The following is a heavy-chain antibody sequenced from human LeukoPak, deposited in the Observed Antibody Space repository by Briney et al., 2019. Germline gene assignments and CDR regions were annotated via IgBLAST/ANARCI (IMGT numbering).Heavy chain of an antibody. CDR3: ARAGTPYYYGMDV. CDR2: IYYSGST. Sequence: SETLSLTCTVSGGSISSSSHYWGWIRQPPGKGLEWIGSIYYSGSTYYNPSLKSRVTISVDTSKNQFSLKLSSVTAADTAVYYCARAGTPYYYGMDVWGQGTTVTVSS. V-gene: IGHV4-39*07. CDR1: GGSISSSSHY. J-gene: IGHJ6*02. D-gene: IGHD3-10*01.